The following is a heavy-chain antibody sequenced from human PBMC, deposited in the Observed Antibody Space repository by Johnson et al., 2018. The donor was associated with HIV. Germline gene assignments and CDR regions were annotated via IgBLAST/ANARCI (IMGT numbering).Heavy chain of an antibody. Sequence: VQVVESGGGVVQPGRSLRLSCAASGFTFSSYAMTWVRQAPGKGLEWICAISGDDGDTFYADSVKGRFTISRDNSKNTVYLHMRGLRAEDTAVYYCAKVFNSETTVYYSYAAFDVWGQGTVVTVSS. CDR1: GFTFSSYA. J-gene: IGHJ3*01. V-gene: IGHV3-23*04. D-gene: IGHD3-22*01. CDR3: AKVFNSETTVYYSYAAFDV. CDR2: ISGDDGDT.